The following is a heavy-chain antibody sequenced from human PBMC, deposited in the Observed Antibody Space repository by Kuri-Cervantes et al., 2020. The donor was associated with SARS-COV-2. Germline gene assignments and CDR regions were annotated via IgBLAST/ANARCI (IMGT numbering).Heavy chain of an antibody. Sequence: GESLKISCVASGFTFSSYWMHWVRQAPGKGLGWVSRLINDGSDAIFADPVKGRFTIFRDNAKNMLYLYMNSLRADDTAVYYCARDRYDFWSGLGYYYYGMDVWGQGTTVTVSS. V-gene: IGHV3-74*01. CDR2: LINDGSDA. D-gene: IGHD3-3*01. J-gene: IGHJ6*02. CDR3: ARDRYDFWSGLGYYYYGMDV. CDR1: GFTFSSYW.